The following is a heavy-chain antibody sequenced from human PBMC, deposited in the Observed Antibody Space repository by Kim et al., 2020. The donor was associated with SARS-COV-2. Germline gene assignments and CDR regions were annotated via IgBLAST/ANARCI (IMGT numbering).Heavy chain of an antibody. V-gene: IGHV3-23*01. J-gene: IGHJ2*01. Sequence: GGSLRLSCAASGFIFSSYAMSWVRQAPGKGLEWVSAISGSGGSTFYADSVKGRFTISRDNSKNTLYLQMTSLRAEDTAVYYCAKAGECGGGSCFPDWYLDLWGRGSLVTVSS. CDR2: ISGSGGST. CDR3: AKAGECGGGSCFPDWYLDL. CDR1: GFIFSSYA. D-gene: IGHD2-15*01.